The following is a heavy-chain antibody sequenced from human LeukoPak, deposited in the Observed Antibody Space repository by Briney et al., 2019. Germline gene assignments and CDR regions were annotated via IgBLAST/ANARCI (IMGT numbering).Heavy chain of an antibody. V-gene: IGHV4-34*12. J-gene: IGHJ5*02. CDR3: ARGPAAIHP. D-gene: IGHD2-2*01. CDR1: GYSLTNHY. Sequence: SETLSLTCAVYGYSLTNHYWIWIRQPPGKGLEWVGEVLHTGGANYNPSLKSRVTISVDTSKNQFFLKLTSVTAADTAVYYCARGPAAIHPWGPGTLVTVSS. CDR2: VLHTGGA.